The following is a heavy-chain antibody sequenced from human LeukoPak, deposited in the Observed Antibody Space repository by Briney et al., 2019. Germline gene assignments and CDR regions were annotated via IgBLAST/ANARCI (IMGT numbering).Heavy chain of an antibody. J-gene: IGHJ4*02. CDR3: ATGPPRLRFDY. CDR2: IIPIFGTA. Sequence: GSSVKVSCKASGGTFSSYAISGVRQAPGQGLEWMGGIIPIFGTANYAQKFQGRVTITADESTSTAYMELSSLRSEDTAVYYCATGPPRLRFDYWGQGTLVTVSS. CDR1: GGTFSSYA. D-gene: IGHD5-18*01. V-gene: IGHV1-69*01.